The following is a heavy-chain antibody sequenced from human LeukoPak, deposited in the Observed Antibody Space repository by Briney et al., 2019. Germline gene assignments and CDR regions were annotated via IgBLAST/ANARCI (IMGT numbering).Heavy chain of an antibody. V-gene: IGHV3-7*04. CDR1: AFTFSTYY. CDR2: IKQDGTEQ. J-gene: IGHJ4*02. D-gene: IGHD3-10*01. CDR3: AGGFGFLIES. Sequence: PGGSLRLSCAASAFTFSTYYMAWVRQAPGKGLEWVANIKQDGTEQYYGGSVRGRFTISTDNARNSLYLQLESLTVEDTAVYFCAGGFGFLIESWGQGTLVTVSS.